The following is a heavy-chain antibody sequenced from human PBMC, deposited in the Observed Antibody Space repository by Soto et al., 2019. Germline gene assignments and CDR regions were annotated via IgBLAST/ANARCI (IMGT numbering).Heavy chain of an antibody. J-gene: IGHJ4*02. V-gene: IGHV1-18*01. CDR2: ISAYNANA. D-gene: IGHD2-21*01. CDR3: AREHSYFDY. Sequence: QIQLLQSGAEVKKPGASVKVTCKDSGYTFRNFGISWVRQAPGQGLEWMGWISAYNANANYAQKFQGRLTMTADTVTTTAYMELRSLRPDDTSVYYFAREHSYFDYWGQGPLFTVSS. CDR1: GYTFRNFG.